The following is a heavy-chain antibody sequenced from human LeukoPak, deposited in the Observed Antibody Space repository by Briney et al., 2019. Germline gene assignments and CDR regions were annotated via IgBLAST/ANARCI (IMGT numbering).Heavy chain of an antibody. CDR2: MNPNSGNT. Sequence: ASVKVSCKASGGTFSSYAISWVRQATGQGLEWMGWMNPNSGNTGYAQKFQGRVTMTRNTSISTAYMELSSLRSEDTAVYYCARFGESTDYWGQGTLVTVSS. D-gene: IGHD3-10*01. CDR3: ARFGESTDY. J-gene: IGHJ4*02. V-gene: IGHV1-8*02. CDR1: GGTFSSYA.